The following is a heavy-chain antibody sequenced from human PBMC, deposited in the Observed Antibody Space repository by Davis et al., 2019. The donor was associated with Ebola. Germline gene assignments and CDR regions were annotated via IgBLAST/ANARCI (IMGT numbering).Heavy chain of an antibody. CDR2: INTNTGNP. Sequence: ASVKVSCKASGYTFTSYYMHWVRQAPGQGLEWMGWINTNTGNPTYAQGFTGRFVFSLDTSVSTAYLQISSLKAEDTAVYYCARVLAAAGIAKWFDPWGQGTLVTVSS. CDR3: ARVLAAAGIAKWFDP. J-gene: IGHJ5*02. CDR1: GYTFTSYY. D-gene: IGHD6-13*01. V-gene: IGHV7-4-1*02.